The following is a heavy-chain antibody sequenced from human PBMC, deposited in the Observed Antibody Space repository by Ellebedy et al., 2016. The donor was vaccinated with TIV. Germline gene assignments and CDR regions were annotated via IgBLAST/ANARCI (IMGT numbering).Heavy chain of an antibody. CDR2: LNHSGCT. D-gene: IGHD5-18*01. CDR3: ARCPGNTAMVTCYFDY. V-gene: IGHV4-34*01. J-gene: IGHJ4*02. CDR1: GGSLSGYD. Sequence: MPGGSLRLSCAVYGGSLSGYDRRWIRQSPGKGLEWIGELNHSGCTNYNPYLKSRVTLSVDTSKNQFSLKLSSVPAADTAVYYCARCPGNTAMVTCYFDYWGQGTLVTVSS.